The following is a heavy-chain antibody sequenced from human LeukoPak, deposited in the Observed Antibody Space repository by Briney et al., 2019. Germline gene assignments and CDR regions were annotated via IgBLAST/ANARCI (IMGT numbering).Heavy chain of an antibody. CDR3: ARVWGPIAAAGTSRGYYFDY. V-gene: IGHV4-59*02. D-gene: IGHD6-13*01. J-gene: IGHJ4*02. CDR1: GGSVSSYY. Sequence: SETLFLTCTVSGGSVSSYYWSWIRQPPGKGLEWIGYIYYSGSTNYNPSLKSRVTISVDTSKNQFSLKLSSVTAADTAVYYCARVWGPIAAAGTSRGYYFDYWGQGTLVTVSS. CDR2: IYYSGST.